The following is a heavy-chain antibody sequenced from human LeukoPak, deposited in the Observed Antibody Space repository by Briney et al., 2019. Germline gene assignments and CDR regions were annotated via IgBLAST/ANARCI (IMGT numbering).Heavy chain of an antibody. CDR1: GFTFDDYA. Sequence: PGGSLRLSCVASGFTFDDYAMHWVRQAPGKGLEWVSGISWNSGSIGYADSVKGRFTISRDNAKNSLYLQMNSLRAEDTALYYCAKDSHFDWLGGAFDYWGQGTLVTVSS. D-gene: IGHD3-9*01. J-gene: IGHJ4*02. CDR2: ISWNSGSI. V-gene: IGHV3-9*01. CDR3: AKDSHFDWLGGAFDY.